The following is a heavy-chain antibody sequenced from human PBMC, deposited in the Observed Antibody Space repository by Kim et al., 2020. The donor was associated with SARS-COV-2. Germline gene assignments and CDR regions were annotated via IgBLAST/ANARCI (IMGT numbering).Heavy chain of an antibody. D-gene: IGHD1-26*01. V-gene: IGHV3-30*07. J-gene: IGHJ6*02. CDR3: ARDRLVGATSYGMDV. Sequence: DSVKDRFTRSRDNSRNTLYLQMNSRRAEDTAVYYCARDRLVGATSYGMDVWGQGTTVTVSS.